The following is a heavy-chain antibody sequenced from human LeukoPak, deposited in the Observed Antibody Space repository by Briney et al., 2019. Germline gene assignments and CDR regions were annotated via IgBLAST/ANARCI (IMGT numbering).Heavy chain of an antibody. D-gene: IGHD4-11*01. Sequence: GASVKVSCKASGYTFTSYYMHWVRQAPGQGLEWMGIINPSSGSTSSAEKFQGRVTMTRDMSTSTVYMELSSLRSEDTAVYYCAREAKTVTTGPSAPYYYCYMDVWGKGTTVTVSS. CDR1: GYTFTSYY. CDR3: AREAKTVTTGPSAPYYYCYMDV. CDR2: INPSSGST. V-gene: IGHV1-46*01. J-gene: IGHJ6*03.